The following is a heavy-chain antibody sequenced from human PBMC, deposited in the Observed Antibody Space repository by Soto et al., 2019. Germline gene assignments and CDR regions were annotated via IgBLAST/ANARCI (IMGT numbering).Heavy chain of an antibody. CDR2: IIPIFGTA. D-gene: IGHD3-22*01. CDR3: AGGYYHDSSGPSHYYYYGMDV. Sequence: QVQLVQSGAEVKNPGSSVKVSCKASGGTFSSYGVSWVRQAPGQGLEWMGGIIPIFGTANYAQNLQDRVTITADESTSTAYMDMSSLKSEDTAVYYFAGGYYHDSSGPSHYYYYGMDVWGQGTTVTVSS. CDR1: GGTFSSYG. V-gene: IGHV1-69*01. J-gene: IGHJ6*02.